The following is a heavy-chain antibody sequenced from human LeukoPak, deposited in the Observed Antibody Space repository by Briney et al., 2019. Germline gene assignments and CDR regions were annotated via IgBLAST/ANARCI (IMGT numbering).Heavy chain of an antibody. CDR3: ARGGDNYDILTQ. CDR1: AYIFTDYY. V-gene: IGHV1-2*02. Sequence: ASLTVSCKASAYIFTDYYIHWVRQAPGQGLEWMGWINPHSGGTNYAQNFQDRVTMTGDTSISTAYMELSRLISDDTAIYYCARGGDNYDILTQWGQGTLVTVSS. J-gene: IGHJ4*02. CDR2: INPHSGGT. D-gene: IGHD3-9*01.